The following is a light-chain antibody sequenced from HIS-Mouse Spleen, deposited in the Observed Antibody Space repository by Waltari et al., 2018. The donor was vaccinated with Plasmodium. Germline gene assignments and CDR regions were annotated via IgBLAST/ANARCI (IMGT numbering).Light chain of an antibody. J-gene: IGLJ3*02. CDR2: EDS. CDR1: ALPKQY. CDR3: YSTDSSGNHRV. Sequence: SYELTQPPSVSVSPGQTARTTCSGAALPKQYAYSYQQKSGQAPVLGIYEDSKRPSGIPERFSGSSSGTMATLTISGAQVEDEADYYCYSTDSSGNHRVFGGGTKLTVL. V-gene: IGLV3-10*01.